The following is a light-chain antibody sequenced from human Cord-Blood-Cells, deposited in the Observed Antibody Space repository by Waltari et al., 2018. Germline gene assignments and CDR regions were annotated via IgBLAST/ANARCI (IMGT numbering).Light chain of an antibody. CDR2: DVS. Sequence: QSALPQPASVSGSPGQSITISCTGTSSHVGGYNYVSWYQHHPGKAPKLMIYDVSNRPSGVSNRFSGSKSCNTASLTISGLQAEDEADYYCSSYTSSSTWVFGGGTKLTVL. J-gene: IGLJ3*02. CDR3: SSYTSSSTWV. CDR1: SSHVGGYNY. V-gene: IGLV2-14*03.